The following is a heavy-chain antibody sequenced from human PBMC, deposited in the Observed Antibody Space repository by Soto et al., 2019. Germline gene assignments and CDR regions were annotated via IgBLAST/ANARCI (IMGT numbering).Heavy chain of an antibody. J-gene: IGHJ6*03. Sequence: SETLSLTCTVSGGSISSYYWSWTRQPPGKGLEWIGYIYYSGSTNYNPSLKSRVTISVDTSKNQFSLKLSSVTAADTAVYYCTRRPVQIFGVDYYYYYYMDVWGKGTTVTVSS. CDR2: IYYSGST. CDR1: GGSISSYY. D-gene: IGHD3-3*01. V-gene: IGHV4-59*01. CDR3: TRRPVQIFGVDYYYYYYMDV.